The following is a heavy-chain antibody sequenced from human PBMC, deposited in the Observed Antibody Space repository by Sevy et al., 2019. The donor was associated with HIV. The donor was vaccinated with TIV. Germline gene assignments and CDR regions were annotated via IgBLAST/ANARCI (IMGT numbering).Heavy chain of an antibody. J-gene: IGHJ6*02. CDR3: ASGGIMATTEYGMDV. V-gene: IGHV4-34*01. D-gene: IGHD1-1*01. CDR2: ISHRGST. Sequence: SETLSLTCAVSGGSSSGYYWSWIRQSPGKGLEWIGEISHRGSTKYNPSLKSRVSISVDTSKDQISLRLTSLTAADTAVYYCASGGIMATTEYGMDVWGQGTTVTVSS. CDR1: GGSSSGYY.